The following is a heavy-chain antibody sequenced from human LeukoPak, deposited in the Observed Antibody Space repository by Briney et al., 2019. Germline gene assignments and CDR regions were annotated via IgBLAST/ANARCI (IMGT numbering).Heavy chain of an antibody. CDR1: KYTFTASY. V-gene: IGHV1-69*13. Sequence: GASVKVSCKASKYTFTASYIHWVRQAPGQGLEWMGGIIPIFGTANYAQKFQGRVTITADESTSTAYMELSSLRSEDTAVYYCARDRRFGELYDPWGQGTLVTVSS. CDR2: IIPIFGTA. CDR3: ARDRRFGELYDP. J-gene: IGHJ5*02. D-gene: IGHD3-10*01.